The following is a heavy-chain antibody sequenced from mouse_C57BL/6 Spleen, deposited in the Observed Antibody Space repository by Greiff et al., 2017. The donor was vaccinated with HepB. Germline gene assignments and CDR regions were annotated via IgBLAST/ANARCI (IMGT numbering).Heavy chain of an antibody. CDR3: ARLGYYGSRGYYAMDY. V-gene: IGHV1-22*01. J-gene: IGHJ4*01. CDR1: GYTFTDYN. D-gene: IGHD1-1*01. CDR2: INPNNGGT. Sequence: DVKLQESGPELVKPGASVKMSCKASGYTFTDYNMHWVKQSHGKSLEWIGYINPNNGGTSYNQKFKGKATLTVNKSSSTAYMELRSLTSEDSAVYYCARLGYYGSRGYYAMDYWGQGTSVTVSS.